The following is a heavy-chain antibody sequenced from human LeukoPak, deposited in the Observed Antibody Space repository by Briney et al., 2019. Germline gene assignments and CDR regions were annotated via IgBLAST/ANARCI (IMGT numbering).Heavy chain of an antibody. CDR3: ARGYQLLNGDYYYYGMDV. Sequence: PVKVSCKASGGTFSSYAISWVRQAPGQGLEWMGRIIPILGIANYAQKFQGRVTITADKSTSTAYMELSSLRSEDTAVYYCARGYQLLNGDYYYYGMDVWGQGTTVTVSS. V-gene: IGHV1-69*04. D-gene: IGHD2-2*01. CDR1: GGTFSSYA. J-gene: IGHJ6*02. CDR2: IIPILGIA.